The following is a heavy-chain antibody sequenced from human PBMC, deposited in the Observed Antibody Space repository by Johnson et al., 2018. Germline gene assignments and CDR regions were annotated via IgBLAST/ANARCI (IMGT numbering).Heavy chain of an antibody. CDR1: GFTFDDYA. CDR3: AKDIGSSGRSGYFQH. Sequence: VQLVESGGGLVQPGRSLRLSCAASGFTFDDYAMHWVRQAPGKGLEWVSGISWNSGSIGYSDSVKGRFTISRDNAKNSLYLQMNSLRAEDTALYYCAKDIGSSGRSGYFQHWGQGTLVTVSS. D-gene: IGHD3-22*01. J-gene: IGHJ1*01. V-gene: IGHV3-9*01. CDR2: ISWNSGSI.